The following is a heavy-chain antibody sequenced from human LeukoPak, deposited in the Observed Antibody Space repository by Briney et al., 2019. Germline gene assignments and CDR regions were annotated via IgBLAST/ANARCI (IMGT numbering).Heavy chain of an antibody. D-gene: IGHD5-18*01. CDR1: GFTFTSSA. J-gene: IGHJ6*03. CDR3: AAHSDTAMMNYYYYYMDV. Sequence: SVKVSFKASGFTFTSSAMQWVRQARGQRLEWIGWIVVGSGNTNYAQKFQERVTITRDMATSTAYMELSSLRSEDTAVYYCAAHSDTAMMNYYYYYMDVWGKGTTVTVSS. V-gene: IGHV1-58*02. CDR2: IVVGSGNT.